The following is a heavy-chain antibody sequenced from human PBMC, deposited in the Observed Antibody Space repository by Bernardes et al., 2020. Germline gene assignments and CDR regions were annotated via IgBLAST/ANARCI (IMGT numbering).Heavy chain of an antibody. J-gene: IGHJ3*02. V-gene: IGHV2-70*01. CDR2: LDWDDDK. D-gene: IGHD6-13*01. CDR3: ARSLYSRGAFDI. CDR1: GFSLSTSGMC. Sequence: SGPTLVKPTQTLTLTCTFSGFSLSTSGMCVSWIRQPPGKALEWLALLDWDDDKYYTPSLKTRLTISKDTSKNQVVLTMTNMDPVDTATYYCARSLYSRGAFDIWGQGTMVTVSS.